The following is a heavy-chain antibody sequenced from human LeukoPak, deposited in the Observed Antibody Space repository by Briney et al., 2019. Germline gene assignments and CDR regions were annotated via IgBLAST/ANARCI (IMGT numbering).Heavy chain of an antibody. Sequence: GGSLRLSCAASGFTFSSYWMSWVRQAPGKGLEWVANIKQDGGEKYFVDSVKGRFTISRDNFKNTLYLHMNGLRAEDTAIYYCAPDLRGSAWSLDDWGQGTLVTVSS. CDR2: IKQDGGEK. CDR1: GFTFSSYW. V-gene: IGHV3-7*05. CDR3: APDLRGSAWSLDD. D-gene: IGHD6-13*01. J-gene: IGHJ4*02.